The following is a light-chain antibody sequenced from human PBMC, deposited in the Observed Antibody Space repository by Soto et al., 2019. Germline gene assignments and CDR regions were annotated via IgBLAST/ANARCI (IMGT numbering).Light chain of an antibody. V-gene: IGKV1-5*03. Sequence: DIPMTQSPSTLSASVGDRVTITCRASQTISTWLAWYQHKPGTAPKLLIYKASSLEPGVPSRFSGSGSGTEFTLTISSLQPDDFATYYCQQYSTNSRTFGQGTKVETK. CDR1: QTISTW. CDR3: QQYSTNSRT. CDR2: KAS. J-gene: IGKJ2*02.